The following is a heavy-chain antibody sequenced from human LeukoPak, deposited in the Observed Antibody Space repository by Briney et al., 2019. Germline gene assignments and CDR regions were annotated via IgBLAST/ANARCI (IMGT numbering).Heavy chain of an antibody. CDR1: GYTFTGYY. Sequence: GASVKVSCKASGYTFTGYYMHWVRQVPGQGLEWMGWINPNSGGTNYAQKFQGRVTMTRDTSISTAYMELSRLRSDDTAVYYCARSPAVGIYYFDYWGQGTLVTVSS. J-gene: IGHJ4*02. CDR2: INPNSGGT. CDR3: ARSPAVGIYYFDY. D-gene: IGHD2-2*01. V-gene: IGHV1-2*02.